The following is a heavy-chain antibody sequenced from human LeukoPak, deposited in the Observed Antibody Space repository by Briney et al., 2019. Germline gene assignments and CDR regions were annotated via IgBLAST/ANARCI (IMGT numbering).Heavy chain of an antibody. CDR2: IYSGGNT. CDR1: GFIVSSNY. CDR3: AKEGGLPGYFDY. Sequence: PGGSLRLSYAASGFIVSSNYMSWVRQAPGKGLEWVSVIYSGGNTHYADSVQGRFIISRDNPKNTLFLQMNSLRAEDTAVYYCAKEGGLPGYFDYWGQGTLVTVSS. V-gene: IGHV3-53*01. J-gene: IGHJ4*02.